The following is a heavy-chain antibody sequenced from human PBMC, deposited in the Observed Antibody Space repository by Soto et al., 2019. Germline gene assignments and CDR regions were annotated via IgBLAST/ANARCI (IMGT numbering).Heavy chain of an antibody. CDR1: GGSISSNY. D-gene: IGHD2-2*01. Sequence: PSETLWLTCTVSGGSISSNYGSWIRRPPGKGLEWIGYISNSGNTKYNSSLKSRVTISADTSKNQFSLKLTSVTAADTAVYYCAKDRYCSSTSCHDAFDIWGQGTMVTVSS. CDR2: ISNSGNT. CDR3: AKDRYCSSTSCHDAFDI. J-gene: IGHJ3*02. V-gene: IGHV4-59*01.